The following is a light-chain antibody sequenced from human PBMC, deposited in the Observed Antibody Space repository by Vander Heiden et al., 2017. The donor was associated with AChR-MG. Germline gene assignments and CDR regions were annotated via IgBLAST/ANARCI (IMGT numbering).Light chain of an antibody. V-gene: IGLV2-14*01. CDR3: CSYTSSSTYV. J-gene: IGLJ1*01. CDR1: SSDVGGFNY. Sequence: QSALTQVASVSGSPGQSIPISFTGTSSDVGGFNYVSWYQQQPGKAPKLLIYDVSARPSGVSDRFSGSKSGNTASLTIAGLQAEDEADYYCCSYTSSSTYVFGTGTKVTVL. CDR2: DVS.